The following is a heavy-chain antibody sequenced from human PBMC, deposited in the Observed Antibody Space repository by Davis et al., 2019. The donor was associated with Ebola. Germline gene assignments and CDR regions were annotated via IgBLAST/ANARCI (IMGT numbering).Heavy chain of an antibody. CDR3: ARVPRITIFGVVIGHGMDV. CDR1: GFTFNSYW. CDR2: INSDGSST. D-gene: IGHD3-3*01. J-gene: IGHJ6*02. V-gene: IGHV3-74*01. Sequence: HTGGSLRLSCAASGFTFNSYWMHWVRQAPGKGLVWVSRINSDGSSTSYADSVKGRFTISRHNAKTPLYPQMNSLRAEDTAVYYCARVPRITIFGVVIGHGMDVWGQGTTVTVSS.